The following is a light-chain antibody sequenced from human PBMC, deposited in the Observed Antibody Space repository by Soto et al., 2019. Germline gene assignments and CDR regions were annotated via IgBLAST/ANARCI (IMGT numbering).Light chain of an antibody. Sequence: QSALTQPPSASGSPGQSVTISCTGTSSDVGGYNYVSWYQQHPGKAPKLMIYEVSKRPSGVPDRFSGSKSGNTTSLTVSGRQAEDVSYYYCSSYAGSNKVVFGGGTKVTAL. CDR1: SSDVGGYNY. CDR2: EVS. CDR3: SSYAGSNKVV. J-gene: IGLJ2*01. V-gene: IGLV2-8*01.